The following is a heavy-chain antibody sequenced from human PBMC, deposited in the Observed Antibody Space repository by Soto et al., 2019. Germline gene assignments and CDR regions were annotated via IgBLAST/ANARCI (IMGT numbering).Heavy chain of an antibody. V-gene: IGHV4-59*08. J-gene: IGHJ5*02. Sequence: SETLSLTCTVSGGSISSYYWSWIRQPPGKGLEWIGYIYHGGSTYYNPSLNSRVTLSIDMTNNHVSLILNSVTAADTAVYYCARVGPWVPYYYDSSPYTFENWFDPWGQGTLVTVSS. D-gene: IGHD3-22*01. CDR3: ARVGPWVPYYYDSSPYTFENWFDP. CDR2: IYHGGST. CDR1: GGSISSYY.